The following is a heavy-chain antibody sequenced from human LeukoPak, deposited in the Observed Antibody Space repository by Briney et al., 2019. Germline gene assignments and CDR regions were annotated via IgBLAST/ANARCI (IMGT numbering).Heavy chain of an antibody. J-gene: IGHJ3*02. CDR1: GFTFSSYS. CDR2: ISSSSTI. Sequence: GGSLRLSCAASGFTFSSYSMNWVRQAPGKGLEWVSYISSSSTIYYADSVKGRFTISRDNAKNSLYLQMNSLRDEGTAVYYCARDEGYCSGGSCYSDAFDIWGQGTMVTVSS. V-gene: IGHV3-48*02. CDR3: ARDEGYCSGGSCYSDAFDI. D-gene: IGHD2-15*01.